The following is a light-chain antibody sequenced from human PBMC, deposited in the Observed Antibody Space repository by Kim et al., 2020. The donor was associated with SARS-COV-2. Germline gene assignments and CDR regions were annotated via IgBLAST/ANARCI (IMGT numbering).Light chain of an antibody. V-gene: IGLV3-19*01. CDR3: NSRGSNETVL. J-gene: IGLJ2*01. Sequence: SSELTQDPAVSVALGQTVKITCQGDSLRRYYASWYQQKPGQAPILVIYGKNNRPSGIPDRLSGSTSGNTASLIITGAQAEDEADYYCNSRGSNETVLFGGGTKLTVL. CDR2: GKN. CDR1: SLRRYY.